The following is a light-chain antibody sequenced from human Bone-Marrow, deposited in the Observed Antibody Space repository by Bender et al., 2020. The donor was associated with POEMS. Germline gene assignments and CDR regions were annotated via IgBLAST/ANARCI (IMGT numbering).Light chain of an antibody. V-gene: IGLV1-44*01. CDR1: SSNIGTNP. CDR3: AAWEDSLNGWV. Sequence: QSALTQPASVSGSPGQRVTISCSGSSSNIGTNPVNWYQQLPGTAPKLLIYINNQRPSGVPDRFSGSKSGTSASLAISGLQSEDEADYYCAAWEDSLNGWVFGGGTKLTDL. CDR2: INN. J-gene: IGLJ3*02.